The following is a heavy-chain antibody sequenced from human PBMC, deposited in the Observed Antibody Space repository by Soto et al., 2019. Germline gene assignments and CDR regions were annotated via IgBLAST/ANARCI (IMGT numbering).Heavy chain of an antibody. CDR2: ISGSGGST. CDR1: GFTFSSYA. Sequence: GGSLRLSCAASGFTFSSYAMSWVRQAPGKGLEWVSAISGSGGSTYYADSVKGRFTISRDNSKNTLYLQMNSLRAEDTAVYYCAKDEGFCSGGSCYSDYYYYMDVWGKGTTVTVSS. D-gene: IGHD2-15*01. CDR3: AKDEGFCSGGSCYSDYYYYMDV. V-gene: IGHV3-23*01. J-gene: IGHJ6*03.